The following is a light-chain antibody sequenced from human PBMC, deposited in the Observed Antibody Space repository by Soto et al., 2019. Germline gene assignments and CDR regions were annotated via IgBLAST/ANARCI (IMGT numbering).Light chain of an antibody. CDR1: SSDVGGYNS. Sequence: QSSLTQPASVSGSPGQSITISCTGTSSDVGGYNSVCWHQQHPGKAPKLMIYEVSNRPSGVSDRFSASKSGNTASLNISGLLADDEADYYCSSFTRSNTWVFGGGTQLTVL. J-gene: IGLJ7*01. V-gene: IGLV2-14*01. CDR3: SSFTRSNTWV. CDR2: EVS.